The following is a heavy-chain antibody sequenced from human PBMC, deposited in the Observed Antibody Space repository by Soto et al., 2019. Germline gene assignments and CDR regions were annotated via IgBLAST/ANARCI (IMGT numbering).Heavy chain of an antibody. D-gene: IGHD3-10*01. V-gene: IGHV4-30-2*01. CDR1: GDSISNGGYS. CDR2: IYHSGSA. CDR3: ARGRLLTDVNFEY. Sequence: PSETLSLTCAVSGDSISNGGYSWSWIRQPPGKGLEWIGYIYHSGSASYNPSLKSRVTISVDGSKNHFSLQLSSVTAADTAVYFCARGRLLTDVNFEYWGQGTLVTVSS. J-gene: IGHJ4*02.